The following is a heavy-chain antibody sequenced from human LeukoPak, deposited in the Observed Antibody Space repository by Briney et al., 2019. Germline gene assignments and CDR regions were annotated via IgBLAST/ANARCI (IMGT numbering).Heavy chain of an antibody. CDR3: AKDLLWFGESADY. D-gene: IGHD3-10*01. J-gene: IGHJ4*02. CDR2: ISYDGSNK. V-gene: IGHV3-30*18. CDR1: GFTFSDYY. Sequence: GGSLRLSCAASGFTFSDYYMIWIRQAPGKGLEWVAVISYDGSNKYYVDSVKGRFTISRDNSKNTLYLQMNSLRAEDTAVYYCAKDLLWFGESADYWGQGTLVTVSS.